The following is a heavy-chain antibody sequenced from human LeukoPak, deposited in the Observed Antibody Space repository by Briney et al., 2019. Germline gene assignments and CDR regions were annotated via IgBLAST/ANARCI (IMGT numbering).Heavy chain of an antibody. CDR1: GYTFTSYA. CDR2: INAGNGNT. J-gene: IGHJ4*02. D-gene: IGHD3-10*01. CDR3: ATLRSGSGSYYFDY. V-gene: IGHV1-3*01. Sequence: GASVKVSCKASGYTFTSYAMHWVRQAPGQRLEWMGWINAGNGNTKYSQKFQGRVTITRDTSASTAYMELSSLRSEDTAVNYCATLRSGSGSYYFDYWGQGTLVTVSS.